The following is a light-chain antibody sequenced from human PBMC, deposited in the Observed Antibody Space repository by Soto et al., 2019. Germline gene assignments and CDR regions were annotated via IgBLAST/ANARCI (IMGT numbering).Light chain of an antibody. Sequence: DIQMTQSPSTLSASVGDRVTITCRASESIDIWLAWYQQRPGKAPKLLIYKASSLESGVPSRFSGSGSGTEFTLTISSLQPDDFASYYCQHHKRYPQTFGQGTKVEI. J-gene: IGKJ1*01. CDR2: KAS. CDR1: ESIDIW. CDR3: QHHKRYPQT. V-gene: IGKV1-5*03.